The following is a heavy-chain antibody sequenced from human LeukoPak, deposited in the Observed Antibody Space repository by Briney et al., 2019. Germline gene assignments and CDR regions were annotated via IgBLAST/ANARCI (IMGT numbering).Heavy chain of an antibody. Sequence: GGSLRLSCAASGFTFSSYSMNWVRQAPGKGLEWVGRTRNKANSYTTEYAASVKGRFTISRDDSKNSLYLQMNSLKTEDTAVYYCARARLVEDIVVVPAASSYYYMDVWGKGTTVTVSS. CDR1: GFTFSSYS. CDR2: TRNKANSYTT. CDR3: ARARLVEDIVVVPAASSYYYMDV. V-gene: IGHV3-72*01. J-gene: IGHJ6*03. D-gene: IGHD2-2*01.